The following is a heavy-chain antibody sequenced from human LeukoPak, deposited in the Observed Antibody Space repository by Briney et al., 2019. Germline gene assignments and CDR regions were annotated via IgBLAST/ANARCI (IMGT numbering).Heavy chain of an antibody. Sequence: GGSLRLSCAASGFTFSSYGMHWVRQAPGKGLEWVAVIWYDGSNKYYADSVKGRFTISRDNSKNTLYLQMNSLRDEDTAVYYWGRGVKRDGYNYSFGMDVWAKGPRSPSP. CDR1: GFTFSSYG. V-gene: IGHV3-33*01. CDR3: GRGVKRDGYNYSFGMDV. J-gene: IGHJ6*02. CDR2: IWYDGSNK. D-gene: IGHD5-18*01.